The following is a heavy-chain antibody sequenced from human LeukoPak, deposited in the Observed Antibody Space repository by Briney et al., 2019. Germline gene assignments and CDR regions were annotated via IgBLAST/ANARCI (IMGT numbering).Heavy chain of an antibody. Sequence: GGSLRLSCAASGFTFSSYWMSWVRQAPGKGLEWVANIKQDGSEKYYVDSVKGRFTISRDNAKNSLYLQMNSLRAEDTAVYYCARDSKWDRLSMGYWGQGTLVTVSS. J-gene: IGHJ4*02. D-gene: IGHD1-26*01. CDR3: ARDSKWDRLSMGY. CDR2: IKQDGSEK. V-gene: IGHV3-7*01. CDR1: GFTFSSYW.